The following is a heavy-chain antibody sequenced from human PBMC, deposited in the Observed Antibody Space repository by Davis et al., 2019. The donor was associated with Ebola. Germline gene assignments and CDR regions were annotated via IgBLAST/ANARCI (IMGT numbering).Heavy chain of an antibody. J-gene: IGHJ4*02. CDR3: ARSQHRYMAVAGLDY. CDR2: ISAYNGNT. Sequence: AASVKVSCKASGYTFTSYGISWVRQAPGQGLEWMGWISAYNGNTNYAQKLQGRVTMTTDTSTSTAYMELRSLRSDDTAVYYCARSQHRYMAVAGLDYWGQGTLVTVSS. CDR1: GYTFTSYG. V-gene: IGHV1-18*01. D-gene: IGHD6-19*01.